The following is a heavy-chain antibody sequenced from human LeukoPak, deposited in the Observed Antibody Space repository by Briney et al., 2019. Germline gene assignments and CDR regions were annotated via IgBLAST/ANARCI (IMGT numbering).Heavy chain of an antibody. CDR3: ARGTSNTIFGVVIYYYYMDV. CDR2: IYYSGST. V-gene: IGHV4-39*07. CDR1: GGSISSSSYY. Sequence: SETLSLTCTVSGGSISSSSYYWGWIRQPPGKGLEWIGSIYYSGSTYYNPSLKSRVTISVDTSKNQFSLKLSSVTAADTAVYYCARGTSNTIFGVVIYYYYMDVWGKGTTVTVSS. D-gene: IGHD3-3*01. J-gene: IGHJ6*03.